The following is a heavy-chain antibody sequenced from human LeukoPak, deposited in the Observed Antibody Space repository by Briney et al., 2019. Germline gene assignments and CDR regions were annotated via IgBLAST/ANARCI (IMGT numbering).Heavy chain of an antibody. CDR2: IYYSGTT. Sequence: SETLSLTCTVSGGSISSSSYYWGWIPQPPGKVLEWVGSIYYSGTTYYNPSLKSRVTISVDTSKNQFSLKLSSVTAADTAVYYCARDRGNYDFWSGYYNDRWFDPWGQGTLVTVSS. CDR1: GGSISSSSYY. J-gene: IGHJ5*02. CDR3: ARDRGNYDFWSGYYNDRWFDP. V-gene: IGHV4-39*07. D-gene: IGHD3-3*01.